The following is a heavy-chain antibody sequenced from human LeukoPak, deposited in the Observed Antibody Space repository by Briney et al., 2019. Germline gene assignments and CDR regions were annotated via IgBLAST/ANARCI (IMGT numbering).Heavy chain of an antibody. D-gene: IGHD3-9*01. CDR2: INHSGST. Sequence: SETLSLTCAVYGGSFSGYYWSWIRQPPGKGLEWIGEINHSGSTNYNPSLKSRVTISVDTSKNQFSLKLSSVTAADTAVYYCARGHLTFDYWGQGTLVTVSS. CDR3: ARGHLTFDY. J-gene: IGHJ4*02. V-gene: IGHV4-34*01. CDR1: GGSFSGYY.